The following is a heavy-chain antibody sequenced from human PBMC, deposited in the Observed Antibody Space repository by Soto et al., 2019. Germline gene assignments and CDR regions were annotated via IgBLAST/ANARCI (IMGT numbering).Heavy chain of an antibody. Sequence: PGGSLRLSCAASGFTSEFTFSSFGMHWVRQAPGKGLEWVAVISYDGSIKYYGDSVKGRFTTSRDNSKSTLYLQMSSLRVEDTATYYCAIERSSSWHYFHSWGPGTLVTVSS. CDR1: GFTSEFTFSSFG. CDR3: AIERSSSWHYFHS. V-gene: IGHV3-30*03. D-gene: IGHD6-13*01. CDR2: ISYDGSIK. J-gene: IGHJ4*02.